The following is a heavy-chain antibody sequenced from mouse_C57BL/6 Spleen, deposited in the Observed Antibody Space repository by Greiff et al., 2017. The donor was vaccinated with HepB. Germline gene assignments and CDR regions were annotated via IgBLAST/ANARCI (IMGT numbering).Heavy chain of an antibody. CDR2: INPSSGYT. Sequence: VQLQQSGAELARPGASVKMSCKASGYTFTSYTMHWVKQRPGQGLEWIGYINPSSGYTKYNQKFKDKATLTADKSSSTAYMQLSSLTSDDSAVYYCARRGYGNYDAMDYWGQGTSVTVSS. CDR3: ARRGYGNYDAMDY. J-gene: IGHJ4*01. D-gene: IGHD2-1*01. CDR1: GYTFTSYT. V-gene: IGHV1-4*01.